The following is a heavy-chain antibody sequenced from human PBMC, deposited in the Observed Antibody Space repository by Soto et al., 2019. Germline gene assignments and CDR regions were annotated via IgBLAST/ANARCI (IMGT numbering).Heavy chain of an antibody. CDR3: AKGQWLAHYFDY. CDR2: ISETGRST. V-gene: IGHV3-23*01. J-gene: IGHJ4*02. Sequence: GGSLRLSCLDSLFAFSNYVMSWVRQAPGKGLEWVSTISETGRSTYYADSVKGRFTISRDNSKNTLCLQMNSLRAEDTAVYYCAKGQWLAHYFDYWGQGTLVTVSS. CDR1: LFAFSNYV. D-gene: IGHD6-19*01.